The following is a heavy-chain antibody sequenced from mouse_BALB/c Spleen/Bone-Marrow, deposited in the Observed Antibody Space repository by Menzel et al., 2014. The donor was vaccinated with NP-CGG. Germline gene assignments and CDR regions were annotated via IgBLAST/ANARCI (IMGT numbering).Heavy chain of an antibody. J-gene: IGHJ2*01. CDR1: GFNIKDTY. CDR3: ASYVYGYYFDY. D-gene: IGHD2-2*01. V-gene: IGHV14-3*02. Sequence: EVKLMESGAELVKPGASVKLSCTASGFNIKDTYMHWVKQRPEQGLEWIGRIDPANGNTKYDPKFQGKATITADTSSNTAYLQLSSLISEDTAVYYCASYVYGYYFDYWGQGTTLTVSS. CDR2: IDPANGNT.